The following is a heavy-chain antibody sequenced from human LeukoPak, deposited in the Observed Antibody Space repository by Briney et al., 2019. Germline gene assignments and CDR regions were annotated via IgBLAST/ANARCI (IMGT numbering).Heavy chain of an antibody. J-gene: IGHJ4*02. Sequence: GGSLRLSCAASGFTFSSYAMHWVRQAPGKGLEWVAVISYDGSNKYYADSVKGRFTISRDNSKNTLYLQMNSLRAEDTAVYYCARTMTDDYWGQETLVTVSS. CDR2: ISYDGSNK. V-gene: IGHV3-30*04. CDR1: GFTFSSYA. D-gene: IGHD3-22*01. CDR3: ARTMTDDY.